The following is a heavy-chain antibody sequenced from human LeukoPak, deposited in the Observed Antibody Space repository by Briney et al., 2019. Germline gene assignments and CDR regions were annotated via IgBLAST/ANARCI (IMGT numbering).Heavy chain of an antibody. CDR1: GFTVSSNY. CDR2: IYSGGST. Sequence: GGSLRLSCAASGFTVSSNYMSWVRQAPGKGLEWVSVIYSGGSTDYADSVKGRFTISRDNSKNMVYLQMNTLRAEDTAVYYCARASSSWYGDYWGQGTLVTVSS. CDR3: ARASSSWYGDY. D-gene: IGHD6-13*01. V-gene: IGHV3-53*01. J-gene: IGHJ4*02.